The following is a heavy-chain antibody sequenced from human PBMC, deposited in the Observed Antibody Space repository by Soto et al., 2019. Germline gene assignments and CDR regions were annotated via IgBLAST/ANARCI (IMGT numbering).Heavy chain of an antibody. CDR2: IFHDGTA. CDR3: ARLVYDTRLNYMYFDF. Sequence: SETLSLTCAVSGVSISSGNWWTWVRQTPQRGLEYIGEIFHDGTANYYPSFERRVAISVDTSKNQFSLKLTSVTAADTAIYFCARLVYDTRLNYMYFDFWGRGALVTVSS. J-gene: IGHJ4*02. D-gene: IGHD2-8*01. CDR1: GVSISSGNW. V-gene: IGHV4-4*02.